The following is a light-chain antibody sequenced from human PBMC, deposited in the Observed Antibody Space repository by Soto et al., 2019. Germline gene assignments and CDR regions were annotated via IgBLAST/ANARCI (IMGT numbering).Light chain of an antibody. CDR1: QNVRFY. V-gene: IGKV3-11*01. J-gene: IGKJ1*01. CDR3: QQRTNWSWT. Sequence: EIVLTQSPATLSLSPGERATLSCRASQNVRFYLAWYQQKPGQTPRLLIYDASKRASGIPARFSGSGSGTDFPLPISSLEPEDFAVYYCQQRTNWSWTFGRGTKVEVK. CDR2: DAS.